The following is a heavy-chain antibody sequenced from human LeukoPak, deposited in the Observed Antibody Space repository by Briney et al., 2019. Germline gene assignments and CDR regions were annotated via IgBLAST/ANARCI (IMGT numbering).Heavy chain of an antibody. CDR3: AREAVVLTLDH. D-gene: IGHD6-19*01. Sequence: VGSLRLSCAASGFTFSSYAMRWVRQAPGKGLGWVAVISYDGGNKYYADSVKGRVTISRDNSKNTLYLQMNSLRAEDTAVYYCAREAVVLTLDHWGQGTLVTVSS. CDR1: GFTFSSYA. V-gene: IGHV3-30*04. J-gene: IGHJ4*02. CDR2: ISYDGGNK.